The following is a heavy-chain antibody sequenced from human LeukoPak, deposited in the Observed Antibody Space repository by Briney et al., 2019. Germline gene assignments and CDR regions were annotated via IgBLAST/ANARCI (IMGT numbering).Heavy chain of an antibody. J-gene: IGHJ4*02. CDR1: GGSISSYY. V-gene: IGHV4-59*08. CDR2: MSYSGST. D-gene: IGHD3-10*01. CDR3: ATYPHYYGTSGVDY. Sequence: PSETLSLTCNVSGGSISSYYWIWIRQPPGKGLEWIGYMSYSGSTHYNPSLESRVTILADTSTSQVSLTLSSVTAEDTAVYYCATYPHYYGTSGVDYWGQGTLVTVSS.